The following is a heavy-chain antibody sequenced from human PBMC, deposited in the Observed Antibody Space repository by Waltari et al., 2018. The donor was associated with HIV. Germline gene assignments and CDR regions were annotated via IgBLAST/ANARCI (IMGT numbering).Heavy chain of an antibody. J-gene: IGHJ4*02. D-gene: IGHD6-13*01. CDR2: IYYSGST. V-gene: IGHV4-39*01. CDR3: ARLGAGLAAAGTFDY. CDR1: GGSISSSSYY. Sequence: QLQLQESGPGLVKPSETLSLTCTVSGGSISSSSYYWGWIRQPPGKGLEWIGSIYYSGSTDYNPSLKSRVTISVDTSKNQFSLKLSSVTAADTAVYYCARLGAGLAAAGTFDYWGQGTLVTVSS.